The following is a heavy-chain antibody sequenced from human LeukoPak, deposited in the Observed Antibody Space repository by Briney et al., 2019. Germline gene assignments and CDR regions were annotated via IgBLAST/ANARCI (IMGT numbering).Heavy chain of an antibody. CDR3: AKDAFHDSSGYYSPFDY. J-gene: IGHJ4*02. Sequence: GGSLRLSRAASGFTDSSNYMSWVPQAPGKGLEWVSTISGSGAGTYYPDSVKGRFTISRDNSKNTLYLQMNSLRAEDTAVYYCAKDAFHDSSGYYSPFDYWGQGTLVTVSS. D-gene: IGHD3-22*01. V-gene: IGHV3-23*01. CDR1: GFTDSSNY. CDR2: ISGSGAGT.